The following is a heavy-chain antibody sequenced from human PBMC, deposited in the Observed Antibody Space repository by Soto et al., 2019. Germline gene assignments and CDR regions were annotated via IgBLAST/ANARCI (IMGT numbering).Heavy chain of an antibody. Sequence: GGSLRLSCVGSGFIFSNNGMHWFRQTPGKGLEWVAFMSYDGSDTFYADSVKGRFTISRDNSKNTLFLHMSNLRAEDTAMYYGTIVRVADSALDHWGQGTLVTVSS. CDR2: MSYDGSDT. CDR3: TIVRVADSALDH. D-gene: IGHD3-10*02. J-gene: IGHJ4*02. CDR1: GFIFSNNG. V-gene: IGHV3-30*02.